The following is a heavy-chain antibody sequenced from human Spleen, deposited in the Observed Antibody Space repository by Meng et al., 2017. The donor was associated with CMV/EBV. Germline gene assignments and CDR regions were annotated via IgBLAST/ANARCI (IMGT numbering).Heavy chain of an antibody. V-gene: IGHV4-34*01. Sequence: VPLQTGGPGLVTASETLSLTCAVYGGFFSGYNWSWIRRPRGKGPEWIGEIKHSGSNNYNPSLKSRVPISVDTFKNQFSTKLSSVTVADTAVYYCARGRGYYGSGSYHDYWGQGTLVTVSS. D-gene: IGHD3-10*01. J-gene: IGHJ4*02. CDR3: ARGRGYYGSGSYHDY. CDR2: IKHSGSN. CDR1: GGFFSGYN.